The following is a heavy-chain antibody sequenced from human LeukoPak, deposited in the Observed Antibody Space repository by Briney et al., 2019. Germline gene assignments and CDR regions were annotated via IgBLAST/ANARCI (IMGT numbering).Heavy chain of an antibody. Sequence: GGSLRLSCAASGFTFSDYWMNWVRQAPGKGLEWVANINQDGSAKYYVDSVKGRFTFSRDNAMNSLFLQMNSLRAEDTAVYYCARDKGSIGVGGDVWGQGTTVAVSS. J-gene: IGHJ6*02. D-gene: IGHD3-16*01. CDR1: GFTFSDYW. V-gene: IGHV3-7*03. CDR2: INQDGSAK. CDR3: ARDKGSIGVGGDV.